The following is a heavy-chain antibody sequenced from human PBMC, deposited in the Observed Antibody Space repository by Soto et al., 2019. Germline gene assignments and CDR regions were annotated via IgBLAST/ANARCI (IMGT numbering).Heavy chain of an antibody. Sequence: GGSLRLSCAASGFTFSGYGMHWVRQAPGKGLEWVAVISYDGSNKYYADSVKGRFTISRDNSKNTLYLQMNSLRAEDTAVYYCAKGRYEVGLTVTSLFNYGGQGTLVTVSS. D-gene: IGHD2-21*02. CDR1: GFTFSGYG. V-gene: IGHV3-30*18. CDR2: ISYDGSNK. J-gene: IGHJ4*02. CDR3: AKGRYEVGLTVTSLFNY.